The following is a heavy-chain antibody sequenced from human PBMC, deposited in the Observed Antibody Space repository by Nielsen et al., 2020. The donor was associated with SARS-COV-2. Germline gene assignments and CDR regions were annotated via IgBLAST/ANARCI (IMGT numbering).Heavy chain of an antibody. CDR3: ARDVQFLDYYDSSGYYLGYFDS. J-gene: IGHJ4*02. D-gene: IGHD3-22*01. CDR1: GFDFSIYE. Sequence: GESLKISCAVSGFDFSIYEMNWVRQAPGKGLEWVSYITGSGNSIYYADSVKGRFTISRDNAKNSLSLQMNSLRAEDTAVYYCARDVQFLDYYDSSGYYLGYFDSWGQGTLVTVSS. V-gene: IGHV3-48*03. CDR2: ITGSGNSI.